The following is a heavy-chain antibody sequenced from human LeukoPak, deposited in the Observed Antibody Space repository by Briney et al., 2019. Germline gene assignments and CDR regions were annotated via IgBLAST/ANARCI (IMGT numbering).Heavy chain of an antibody. J-gene: IGHJ4*02. V-gene: IGHV4-61*01. CDR1: GGSVSSGSYY. Sequence: PSETLSLTCTVSGGSVSSGSYYWSWIRQPPGTGMEWLGYIYYSGSTNYNPSLKSRVTISVDTSKNQFSLKLSSVTAADTAVYYCASTPVDSSGYYDYWGQGALVTVSS. CDR3: ASTPVDSSGYYDY. D-gene: IGHD3-22*01. CDR2: IYYSGST.